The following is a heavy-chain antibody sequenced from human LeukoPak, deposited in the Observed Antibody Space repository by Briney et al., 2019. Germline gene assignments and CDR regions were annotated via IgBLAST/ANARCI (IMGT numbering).Heavy chain of an antibody. J-gene: IGHJ6*02. CDR1: GFIVSSNY. D-gene: IGHD2-2*01. CDR3: ARPTPDLRTHSPPAYYGMDV. CDR2: IYSGGST. V-gene: IGHV3-53*01. Sequence: GGPLRLSCAASGFIVSSNYMSWVRQAPGKGREWVSVIYSGGSTYYADSVKGRFTISRDNSKSTLYLQMNSLRAEDTAVYYCARPTPDLRTHSPPAYYGMDVWGQGTTVTVSS.